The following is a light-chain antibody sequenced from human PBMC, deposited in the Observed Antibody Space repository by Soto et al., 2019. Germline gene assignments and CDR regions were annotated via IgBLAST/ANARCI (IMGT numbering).Light chain of an antibody. CDR2: DAS. CDR3: QQRSNWPV. J-gene: IGKJ3*01. V-gene: IGKV3-11*01. CDR1: QSVSSY. Sequence: EIVLTQSPATLSLSPGERATLSCRASQSVSSYLAWYQQKPGQAPRLLIYDASNRATGIPARFSGSGSGTDFTLTISSLEPEDFAVYYCQQRSNWPVFGPGPKVDIK.